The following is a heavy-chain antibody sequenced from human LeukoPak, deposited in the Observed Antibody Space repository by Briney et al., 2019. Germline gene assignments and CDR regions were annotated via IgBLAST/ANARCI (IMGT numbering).Heavy chain of an antibody. CDR2: ISAYNGNT. D-gene: IGHD3-16*01. Sequence: ASVKVSCKXSGYTFTSDGISWVRQAPRQGLEWMGRISAYNGNTNYAQKLQGRVTMTTDTSTSTAYMELRSLRSDDTAVYYCAGHSRDYDYVWGSYWAFDIWGQGTVVTVSS. CDR3: AGHSRDYDYVWGSYWAFDI. V-gene: IGHV1-18*01. J-gene: IGHJ3*02. CDR1: GYTFTSDG.